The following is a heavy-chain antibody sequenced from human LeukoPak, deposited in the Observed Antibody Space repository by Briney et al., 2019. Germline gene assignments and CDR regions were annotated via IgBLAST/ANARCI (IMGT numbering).Heavy chain of an antibody. V-gene: IGHV1-58*01. Sequence: SVKVSCKASGFTFTSSAVQWVRQARGQRLEWIGWIVVGSGNTNHAQKFQERVTITRDMSTSLVYMELSSLRSEDTAVYYCAAEAAYYYDSRDAFDVWGQGTMVTVSS. CDR1: GFTFTSSA. J-gene: IGHJ3*01. CDR3: AAEAAYYYDSRDAFDV. D-gene: IGHD3-22*01. CDR2: IVVGSGNT.